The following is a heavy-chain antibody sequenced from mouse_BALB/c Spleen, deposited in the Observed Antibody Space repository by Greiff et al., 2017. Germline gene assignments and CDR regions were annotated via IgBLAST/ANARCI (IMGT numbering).Heavy chain of an antibody. Sequence: EVQLQQSGPELVKPGASVEIPCKASGYTFTDYNMDWVKQSHGKSLEWIGDINPNNGGTIYNQKFKGKATLTVDKSSSTAYMELRSLTSEDTAVYYCARRKIYYDYEGYFDYWGQGTTLTVSS. CDR3: ARRKIYYDYEGYFDY. D-gene: IGHD2-4*01. V-gene: IGHV1-18*01. CDR2: INPNNGGT. J-gene: IGHJ2*01. CDR1: GYTFTDYN.